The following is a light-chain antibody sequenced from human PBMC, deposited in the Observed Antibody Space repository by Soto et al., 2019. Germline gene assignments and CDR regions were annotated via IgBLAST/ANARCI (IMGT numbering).Light chain of an antibody. Sequence: IQMTQAPSSLSASVGDGVTITFRASQSIRRYLNWYEQKPGKAPKLLIDDASTVEAGVPSRFSGSGSGTAFTFTISSLQPEDFAIYYCQQFSNYPRVFGQGTRLEIK. J-gene: IGKJ5*01. CDR2: DAS. CDR3: QQFSNYPRV. V-gene: IGKV1D-13*01. CDR1: QSIRRY.